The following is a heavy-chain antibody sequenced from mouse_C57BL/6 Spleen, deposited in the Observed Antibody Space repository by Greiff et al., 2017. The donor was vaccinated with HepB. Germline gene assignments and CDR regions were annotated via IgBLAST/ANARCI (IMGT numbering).Heavy chain of an antibody. CDR2: IDPNSGGT. CDR1: GYTFTSYW. Sequence: QVQLQQPGAELVKPGASVKLSCKASGYTFTSYWMHWVKQRPGRGLEWIGRIDPNSGGTKYNEKFKSKATLTVDKPSSTAYMQLSSLTSGDSAVYYCARSYGYDGGYYAMDYWGQGTSVTVSS. D-gene: IGHD2-2*01. J-gene: IGHJ4*01. V-gene: IGHV1-72*01. CDR3: ARSYGYDGGYYAMDY.